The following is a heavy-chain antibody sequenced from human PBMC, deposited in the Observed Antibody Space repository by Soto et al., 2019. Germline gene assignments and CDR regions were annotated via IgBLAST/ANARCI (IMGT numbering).Heavy chain of an antibody. CDR1: GGSISNHY. Sequence: SEILSLTCTVSGGSISNHYWSWIRQPPGKGLEWIGYIYYNGNTNYNPSLKSRVTISVDTSKNQFSLKLSSVTAADTAVYYCARVSYYYDSSGYSPGPFDPWGQGTLVTVSS. V-gene: IGHV4-59*11. CDR3: ARVSYYYDSSGYSPGPFDP. CDR2: IYYNGNT. D-gene: IGHD3-22*01. J-gene: IGHJ5*02.